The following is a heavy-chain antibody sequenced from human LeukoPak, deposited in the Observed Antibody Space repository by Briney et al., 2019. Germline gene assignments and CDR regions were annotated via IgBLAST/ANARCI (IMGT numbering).Heavy chain of an antibody. Sequence: ASVKVSCKASGYTFTGYYMHWVRQAPGQGLEWMGIINPSGGSTSYAQKFQGRVTMTRDTSTSTVYMELSSLRSEDTAVYYCARGIAAAGLGYYFDYWGQGTLVTVSS. D-gene: IGHD6-13*01. J-gene: IGHJ4*02. CDR2: INPSGGST. CDR3: ARGIAAAGLGYYFDY. V-gene: IGHV1-46*01. CDR1: GYTFTGYY.